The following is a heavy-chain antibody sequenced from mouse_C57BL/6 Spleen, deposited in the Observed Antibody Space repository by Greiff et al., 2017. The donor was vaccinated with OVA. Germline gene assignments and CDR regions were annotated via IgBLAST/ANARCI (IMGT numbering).Heavy chain of an antibody. D-gene: IGHD1-1*01. J-gene: IGHJ2*01. CDR3: ASITTVVDYYFVY. V-gene: IGHV1-7*01. CDR2: INPSSGYT. Sequence: QVQLQQSGAELAKPGASVKLSCKASGYTFTSYWMHWVKQRPGQGLEWIGYINPSSGYTKYNQKFKDKATLTADKSSSTAYMQLSSLTYEDSAVYYCASITTVVDYYFVYWGQGTTLTVSS. CDR1: GYTFTSYW.